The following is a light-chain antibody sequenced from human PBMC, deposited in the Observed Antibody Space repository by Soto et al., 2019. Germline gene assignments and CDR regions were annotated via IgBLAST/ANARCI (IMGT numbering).Light chain of an antibody. CDR1: QTINGW. J-gene: IGKJ1*01. CDR2: KAS. V-gene: IGKV1-5*03. Sequence: DIQMTQSPSTLSASVGDRVTITCRASQTINGWLAWYQQKPGKAPNLLIYKASSLESGVPSRFSGSGSGTEFTLTISSLQADDFATYYCQQYNSHSWTFGQGTKVDIK. CDR3: QQYNSHSWT.